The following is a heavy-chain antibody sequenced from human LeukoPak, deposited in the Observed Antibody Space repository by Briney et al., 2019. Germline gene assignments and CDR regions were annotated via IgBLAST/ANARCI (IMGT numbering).Heavy chain of an antibody. CDR1: GGTFSSNT. D-gene: IGHD2-15*01. J-gene: IGHJ3*02. V-gene: IGHV1-69*13. Sequence: ASVKVSCKASGGTFSSNTISWVRQAPGQGLECMGGIIPIFGTANYAQKFQGRVTITADESTSTAYMELSSLRNEDTAVNYCARVWCSGGSCYSSRGAFDIWGQGTMVTVSS. CDR2: IIPIFGTA. CDR3: ARVWCSGGSCYSSRGAFDI.